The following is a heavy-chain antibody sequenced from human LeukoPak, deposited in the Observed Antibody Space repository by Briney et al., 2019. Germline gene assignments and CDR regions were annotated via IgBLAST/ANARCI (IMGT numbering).Heavy chain of an antibody. V-gene: IGHV3-9*01. Sequence: PGRSLRLSCAASGFTIDDYAMHWVRQSPGKGLEWVSGISWNSGSIGYADSVKGRFTISRDNAKNSLYLQMNSLRAEDTALYYCAKDALIAAAGSYLDYWGQGTLVTDSS. CDR2: ISWNSGSI. D-gene: IGHD6-13*01. J-gene: IGHJ4*02. CDR1: GFTIDDYA. CDR3: AKDALIAAAGSYLDY.